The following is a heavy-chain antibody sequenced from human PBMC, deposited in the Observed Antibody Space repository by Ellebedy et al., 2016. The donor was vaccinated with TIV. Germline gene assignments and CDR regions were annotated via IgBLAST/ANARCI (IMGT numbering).Heavy chain of an antibody. V-gene: IGHV3-33*08. D-gene: IGHD1-26*01. CDR3: ARDGSGSYRRNWFDP. CDR1: GFTFSSYA. Sequence: GESLKISCAASGFTFSSYAMSWVRQAPGKGLEWVAVIWYDGSNKYYADSVKGRFTISRDNSKNTLYLQMNSLRAEDTAVYYCARDGSGSYRRNWFDPWGQGTLVTVSS. CDR2: IWYDGSNK. J-gene: IGHJ5*02.